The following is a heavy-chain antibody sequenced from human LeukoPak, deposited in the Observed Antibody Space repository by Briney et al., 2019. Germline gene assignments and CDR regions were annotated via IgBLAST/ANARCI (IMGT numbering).Heavy chain of an antibody. CDR2: IYSGGST. Sequence: VGSLRLSSAASGFTVSINYMSCVRDGPGEGLEWGSDIYSGGSTYYADSVKGRFTISRDNSKNTLYLQMNSLRAEDTAVYYCARGGRYCSGGSGYSDYYYGMDVWGQGTTVTVSS. CDR1: GFTVSINY. V-gene: IGHV3-66*02. J-gene: IGHJ6*02. CDR3: ARGGRYCSGGSGYSDYYYGMDV. D-gene: IGHD2-15*01.